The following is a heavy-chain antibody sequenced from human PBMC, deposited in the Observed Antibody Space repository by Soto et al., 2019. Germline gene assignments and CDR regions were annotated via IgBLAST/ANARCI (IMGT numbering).Heavy chain of an antibody. CDR1: GYTFTSYA. Sequence: ASVKVSCKASGYTFTSYAMHWVRQAPGQRLEWMGWINAGNGNTKYSQKFQGRVTITRDTSGSTAYMELSSLRSEDTAVYYCASPYYYDSSGYYYDSDAFDIWGQGTIVTVSS. J-gene: IGHJ3*02. D-gene: IGHD3-22*01. CDR2: INAGNGNT. V-gene: IGHV1-3*01. CDR3: ASPYYYDSSGYYYDSDAFDI.